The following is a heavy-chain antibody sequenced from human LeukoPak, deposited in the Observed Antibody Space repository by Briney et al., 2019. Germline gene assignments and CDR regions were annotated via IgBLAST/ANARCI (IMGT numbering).Heavy chain of an antibody. Sequence: GGSLRLSCVESRFTFSNFWMHWVRQAPGKGLVWVSRIRSDGSTTDYADSVRGRFTISRDNAKNTLYLQMNSLRAEDTAVYYCIRDWRNLAFDHWGHGTLVTVSS. CDR2: IRSDGSTT. J-gene: IGHJ4*01. D-gene: IGHD3-3*01. V-gene: IGHV3-74*01. CDR3: IRDWRNLAFDH. CDR1: RFTFSNFW.